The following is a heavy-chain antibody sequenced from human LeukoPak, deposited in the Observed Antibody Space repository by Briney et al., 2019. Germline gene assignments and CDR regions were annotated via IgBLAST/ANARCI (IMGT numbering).Heavy chain of an antibody. J-gene: IGHJ4*02. V-gene: IGHV4-59*12. CDR2: IYYSGST. CDR1: GGSISSYY. D-gene: IGHD3-3*01. Sequence: PSETLSLTCTVSGGSISSYYWSWIRQPPGKGLEWIGYIYYSGSTNYNPSLKSRVTISVDTSKNQFSLKLSSVTAADTAVYYCAREGGFFRPLDYSGQGTLDTVSS. CDR3: AREGGFFRPLDY.